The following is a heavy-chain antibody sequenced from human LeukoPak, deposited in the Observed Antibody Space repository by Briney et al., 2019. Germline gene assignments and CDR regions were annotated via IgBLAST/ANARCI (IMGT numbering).Heavy chain of an antibody. V-gene: IGHV3-30-3*01. CDR1: GFTFRNYV. CDR2: TSSDLNVK. CDR3: AREGYYGSGSPPSLYFDY. Sequence: GGSLRLSCAASGFTFRNYVIHWIRQAPGKGLEWVAVTSSDLNVKLYADSVKGRLTISRDNSRSTLYLQMNSLRPEDTAIYYCAREGYYGSGSPPSLYFDYWGQGTLVTVSS. J-gene: IGHJ4*02. D-gene: IGHD3-10*01.